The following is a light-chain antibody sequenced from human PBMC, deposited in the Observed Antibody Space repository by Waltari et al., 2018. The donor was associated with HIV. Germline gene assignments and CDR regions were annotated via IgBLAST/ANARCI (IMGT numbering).Light chain of an antibody. CDR3: QQYKSYSLT. CDR2: KTS. CDR1: QNVDNW. V-gene: IGKV1-5*03. Sequence: DIQMTQSPSTLSASVGDRVIITCRSSQNVDNWLAWYQQRPGSVPKVLIYKTSTLQTGVPSRFSGSGSGTEFSLTISSLQPDDFATYYCQQYKSYSLTFGQGTRLEIK. J-gene: IGKJ5*01.